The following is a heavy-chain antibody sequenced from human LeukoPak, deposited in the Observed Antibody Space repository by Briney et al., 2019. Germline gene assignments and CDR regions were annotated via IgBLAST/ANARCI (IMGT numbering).Heavy chain of an antibody. D-gene: IGHD3-22*01. Sequence: GGSLRLSCAASGFTVSSNYMSWVRQAPGKGLEWVSVIYSGGSTYYADSVKGRFTISRDNSKNTLYLQMNSLRAEDTAVYYCASYYYDSSGTYFDYWGQGTLVTVSS. CDR2: IYSGGST. CDR1: GFTVSSNY. J-gene: IGHJ4*02. CDR3: ASYYYDSSGTYFDY. V-gene: IGHV3-53*01.